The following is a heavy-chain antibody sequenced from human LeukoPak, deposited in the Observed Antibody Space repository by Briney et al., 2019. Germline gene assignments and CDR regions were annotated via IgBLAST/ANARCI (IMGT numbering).Heavy chain of an antibody. Sequence: GRSLRLSCAASGFTFSSYAIHWVRQAPGKGLEWVAVISYDGSNKYYADSVKGRLTISRDDSKNTLYLQMNSLRAEDTAVYYCARTKTGYSSGWSGDLDYWGQGTLVTVSS. CDR1: GFTFSSYA. V-gene: IGHV3-30*04. D-gene: IGHD6-19*01. J-gene: IGHJ4*02. CDR3: ARTKTGYSSGWSGDLDY. CDR2: ISYDGSNK.